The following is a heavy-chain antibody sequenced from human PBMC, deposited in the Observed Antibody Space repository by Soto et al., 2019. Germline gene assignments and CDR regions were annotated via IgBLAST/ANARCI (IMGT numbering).Heavy chain of an antibody. CDR1: GFTFSDYY. J-gene: IGHJ5*02. Sequence: GGSLRLSCAASGFTFSDYYMSWIRQAPGKGLEWVPYISSSGSTIYYADSVKGRFTISRDNAKNSLYLQMNSLRAEDTAVYYCARGYCSSTSCYGGNWSDPWGKGTLVTVSS. D-gene: IGHD2-2*01. V-gene: IGHV3-11*01. CDR3: ARGYCSSTSCYGGNWSDP. CDR2: ISSSGSTI.